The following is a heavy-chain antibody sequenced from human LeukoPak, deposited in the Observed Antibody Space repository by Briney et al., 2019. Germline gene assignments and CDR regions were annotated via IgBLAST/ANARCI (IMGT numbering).Heavy chain of an antibody. CDR2: IYPGDSDT. V-gene: IGHV5-51*01. Sequence: GESLKISCKGSGYSFTSYWIGWVRQMPGKGLEWMGIIYPGDSDTRYSPSFQGQVTISADKSISTAYLQWSSLKASDTAMYYCARPVYDYGDYGHAFDIWGQGTMVTVSS. J-gene: IGHJ3*02. CDR3: ARPVYDYGDYGHAFDI. CDR1: GYSFTSYW. D-gene: IGHD4-17*01.